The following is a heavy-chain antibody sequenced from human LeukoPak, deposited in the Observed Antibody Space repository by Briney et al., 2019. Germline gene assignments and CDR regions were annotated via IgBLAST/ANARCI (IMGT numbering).Heavy chain of an antibody. J-gene: IGHJ4*02. CDR3: ARGGSGWYFDN. D-gene: IGHD6-19*01. V-gene: IGHV4-59*01. CDR2: IYYSGST. CDR1: GGSISSYY. Sequence: RPSETLSLTCTVSGGSISSYYWSWIRQPPGKGLEWIGYIYYSGSTNYNPSLKSRVTISVDTSKNQFSLKLSSVTDADTAVYYCARGGSGWYFDNWGQGTLVTVFS.